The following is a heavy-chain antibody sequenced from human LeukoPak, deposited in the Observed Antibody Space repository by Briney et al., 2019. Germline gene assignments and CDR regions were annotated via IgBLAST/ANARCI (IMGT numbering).Heavy chain of an antibody. CDR3: ARHAGYCTGGKCHSFYYFDY. J-gene: IGHJ4*02. D-gene: IGHD2-8*02. Sequence: PGESLKISCKASGYTFTNYWIGWVRHTPGKGLEWMGIIHPGDSDTRYRTSFQGQVTMSVDESTSTAYLHWTSLKASDTAIYYCARHAGYCTGGKCHSFYYFDYWGQGTLVAVSS. CDR2: IHPGDSDT. V-gene: IGHV5-51*01. CDR1: GYTFTNYW.